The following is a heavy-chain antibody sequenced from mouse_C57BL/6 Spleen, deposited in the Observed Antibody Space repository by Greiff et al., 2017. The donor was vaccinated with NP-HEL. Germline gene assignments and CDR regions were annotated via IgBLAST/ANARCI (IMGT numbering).Heavy chain of an antibody. CDR3: ARNYDYDRLYYAMDY. Sequence: EVKLEESGPELVKPGASVKISCKASGYSFTGYYMNWVKQSPEKSLEWIGEINPSTGGTTYNQKFKAKATLTVDKSSSTAYMQLKSLTSEDSAVYYCARNYDYDRLYYAMDYWGQGTSVTVSS. CDR2: INPSTGGT. V-gene: IGHV1-42*01. J-gene: IGHJ4*01. CDR1: GYSFTGYY. D-gene: IGHD2-4*01.